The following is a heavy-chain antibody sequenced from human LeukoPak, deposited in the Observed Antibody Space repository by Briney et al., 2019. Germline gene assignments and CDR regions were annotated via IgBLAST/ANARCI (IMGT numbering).Heavy chain of an antibody. CDR2: ISASGDGI. Sequence: PGGSLRLSCAASGFTFSSHAMSWVRQAPGKGLEGGSAISASGDGIYYTDSVKGRFTISRDNSKNTLYLQMNSLRADDTAVYYCAKTPGGAAGNRVFDHWGQGALVTVSS. CDR3: AKTPGGAAGNRVFDH. D-gene: IGHD6-13*01. V-gene: IGHV3-23*01. CDR1: GFTFSSHA. J-gene: IGHJ4*02.